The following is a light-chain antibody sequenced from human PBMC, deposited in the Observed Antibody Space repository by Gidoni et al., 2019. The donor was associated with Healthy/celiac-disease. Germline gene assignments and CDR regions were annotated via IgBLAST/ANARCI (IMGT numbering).Light chain of an antibody. CDR3: QQRSNCPLT. CDR2: DAS. V-gene: IGKV3-11*01. Sequence: PASLALPPGERAPSTCRASQGISSYLAWYQQKPGQAPRLLIYDASNRATGIPARFSGSGSGTDFTLTISSLEPEDFAVYYCQQRSNCPLTFGGGTKVEIK. CDR1: QGISSY. J-gene: IGKJ4*01.